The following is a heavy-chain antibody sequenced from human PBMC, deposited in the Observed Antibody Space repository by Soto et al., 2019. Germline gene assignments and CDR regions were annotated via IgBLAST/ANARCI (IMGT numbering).Heavy chain of an antibody. CDR3: ARSLSALFSLGDFNY. CDR2: ISGSGTST. Sequence: GGSLRLSCAASGFTFSSYAFNCVRQSPCKGLEWVAEISGSGTSTYYAPSVKGRFIISSDSSKNTFYLRMNSLRAEGTAMYYCARSLSALFSLGDFNYWGQGALVTVSS. D-gene: IGHD2-21*01. V-gene: IGHV3-23*01. J-gene: IGHJ4*02. CDR1: GFTFSSYA.